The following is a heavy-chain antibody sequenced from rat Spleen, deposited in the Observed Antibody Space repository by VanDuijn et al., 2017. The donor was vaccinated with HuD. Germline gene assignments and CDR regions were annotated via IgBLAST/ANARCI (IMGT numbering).Heavy chain of an antibody. CDR2: ISSNSGTI. J-gene: IGHJ2*01. Sequence: EVQLVESGGGLVQPGRSLKLSCVASGFTFSNYGMSWIRQAPGKGLEWVAYISSNSGTIYYADTVKGRFTISRDNAKNTLYLQLSSLRSEDTATYYCARLGEQLLDYWGQGVMVTVSS. CDR1: GFTFSNYG. V-gene: IGHV5-34*01. CDR3: ARLGEQLLDY. D-gene: IGHD1-10*01.